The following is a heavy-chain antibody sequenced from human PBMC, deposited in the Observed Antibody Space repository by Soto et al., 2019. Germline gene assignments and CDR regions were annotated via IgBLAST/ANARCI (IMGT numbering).Heavy chain of an antibody. D-gene: IGHD4-17*01. CDR3: ARGAVPTNLSGFDP. J-gene: IGHJ5*02. CDR2: IYYSGST. CDR1: VGSIISGDYY. V-gene: IGHV4-30-4*01. Sequence: PSETLSLTCTFSVGSIISGDYYWSWIRQPPGKGLEWIGYIYYSGSTYYNPSLKSRVTISVDTSKNQFSLKLSSVTAADTAVYYCARGAVPTNLSGFDPWGQGTQVTVSS.